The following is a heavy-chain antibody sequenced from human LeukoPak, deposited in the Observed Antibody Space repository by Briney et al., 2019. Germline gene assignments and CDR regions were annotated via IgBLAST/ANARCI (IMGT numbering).Heavy chain of an antibody. V-gene: IGHV1-46*01. D-gene: IGHD3-22*01. Sequence: GASVKVSCKASGYTFINYYVHWVRQAPGQGLEWMGMINPSGGNTGYAHKFQGRVTMTRDTSTSTVHVELSSLRSEDTAVYYCARVDSKPEYYYDSSGYYYGGYYFDCWGQGTLVTVSS. CDR1: GYTFINYY. J-gene: IGHJ4*02. CDR2: INPSGGNT. CDR3: ARVDSKPEYYYDSSGYYYGGYYFDC.